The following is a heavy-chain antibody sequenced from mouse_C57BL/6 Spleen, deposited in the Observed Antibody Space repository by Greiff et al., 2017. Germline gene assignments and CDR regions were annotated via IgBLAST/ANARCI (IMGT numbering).Heavy chain of an antibody. V-gene: IGHV7-3*01. J-gene: IGHJ2*01. CDR2: IRNKANGYTT. CDR1: GFTFTDYY. CDR3: ARYATTDYFDY. Sequence: EVKVEESGGGLVQPGGSLSLSCAASGFTFTDYYMSWVRQPPGKALEWLGFIRNKANGYTTEYSASVKGRFTISRDNSQSILYLQMNALRAEDSATYYCARYATTDYFDYWGQGTTLTVSS.